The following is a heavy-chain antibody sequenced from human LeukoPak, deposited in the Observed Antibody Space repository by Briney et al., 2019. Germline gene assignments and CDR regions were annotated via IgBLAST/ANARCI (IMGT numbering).Heavy chain of an antibody. D-gene: IGHD5-24*01. CDR2: IYPGDSET. J-gene: IGHJ3*02. CDR1: GYSFTSYW. Sequence: GESLKISCKGSGYSFTSYWIGWVRQMPGKGLGWMGIIYPGDSETRYSPSFQGQVTISADKSINTAYLQWGSLKASDTAIYYCARSPRDGYHDSFDIWGQGTMVTVSS. CDR3: ARSPRDGYHDSFDI. V-gene: IGHV5-51*01.